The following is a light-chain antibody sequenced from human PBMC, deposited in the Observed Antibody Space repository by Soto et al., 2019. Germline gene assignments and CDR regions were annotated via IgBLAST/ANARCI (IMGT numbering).Light chain of an antibody. CDR2: GAS. CDR1: QRLTRSY. V-gene: IGKV3-20*01. CDR3: QQYGSSGT. Sequence: EIVLTPSPVTLSLSPGDRATLSCRASQRLTRSYLAWYQHKPGQAPRLLIYGASTRATGIPDRFSGSGSGTDFTLTISRLEPEDFAVYYCQQYGSSGTFGQGTKVDIK. J-gene: IGKJ1*01.